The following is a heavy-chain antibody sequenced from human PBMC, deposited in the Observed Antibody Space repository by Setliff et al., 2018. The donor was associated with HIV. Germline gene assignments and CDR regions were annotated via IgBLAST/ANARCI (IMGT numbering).Heavy chain of an antibody. Sequence: GGSLRLSCLASGMTFSDAWMTWVRQAPGKGLEWVGRIKSKEDGGTREYAAPVKGRFTISRDDSKNTLYLQMNSLEIEDTAVYYCTTRLSGSYIPNWLDPWGQGTLVTVSS. J-gene: IGHJ5*02. CDR2: IKSKEDGGTR. CDR3: TTRLSGSYIPNWLDP. D-gene: IGHD1-26*01. CDR1: GMTFSDAW. V-gene: IGHV3-15*01.